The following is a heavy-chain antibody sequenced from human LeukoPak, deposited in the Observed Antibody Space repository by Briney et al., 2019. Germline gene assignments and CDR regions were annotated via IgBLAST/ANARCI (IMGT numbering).Heavy chain of an antibody. D-gene: IGHD2-2*01. J-gene: IGHJ4*02. CDR3: ARGPDIVVVPAASSFYFDY. CDR1: GGTFSSYA. V-gene: IGHV1-69*13. CDR2: IIPIFSTA. Sequence: LVKVSCKASGGTFSSYAISWVRQAPGQGLEWMGGIIPIFSTANYAQKFQGRVTITADESTSTAYMELSSLRSEDTAVYYCARGPDIVVVPAASSFYFDYWGQGTLVTVSS.